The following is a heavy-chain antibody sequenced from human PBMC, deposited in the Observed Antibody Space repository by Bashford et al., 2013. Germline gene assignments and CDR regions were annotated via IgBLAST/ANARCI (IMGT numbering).Heavy chain of an antibody. Sequence: WVRQAPGQGLEWMGGIIPIFGTANYAQKFQGRVTITADESTSTAYMELSSLTSEDTAVYYCAKARDGYNHHLAFDSWGQGTLVTVSS. CDR3: AKARDGYNHHLAFDS. CDR2: IIPIFGTA. D-gene: IGHD5-24*01. J-gene: IGHJ4*02. V-gene: IGHV1-69*01.